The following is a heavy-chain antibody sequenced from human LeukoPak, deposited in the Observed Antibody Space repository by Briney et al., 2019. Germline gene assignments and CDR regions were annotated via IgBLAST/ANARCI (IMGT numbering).Heavy chain of an antibody. D-gene: IGHD2-2*01. Sequence: GASVTVSFTASGYRFTSYGISWVRQAPGQGLEWMAWISAYNGNTNYAQKFQGRVIMTTDTSTSTAYMELRSLRSDDTAVYYCARDPDCSSTRCSESPFDYWGQGTLVTVSS. J-gene: IGHJ4*02. CDR2: ISAYNGNT. CDR3: ARDPDCSSTRCSESPFDY. V-gene: IGHV1-18*01. CDR1: GYRFTSYG.